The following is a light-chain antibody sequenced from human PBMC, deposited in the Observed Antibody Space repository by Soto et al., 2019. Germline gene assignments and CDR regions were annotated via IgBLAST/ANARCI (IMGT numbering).Light chain of an antibody. CDR2: KAS. Sequence: DIQMTQSPSSLSASGGDRVTITCRASRSISSWLAWYQQKPGIAPKLLIYKASTLQSGVPSRFSGSGYGTEFTLTISRLQPDDSATYYCQQYDVYSTFGQGTKVDIK. CDR3: QQYDVYST. J-gene: IGKJ1*01. CDR1: RSISSW. V-gene: IGKV1-5*03.